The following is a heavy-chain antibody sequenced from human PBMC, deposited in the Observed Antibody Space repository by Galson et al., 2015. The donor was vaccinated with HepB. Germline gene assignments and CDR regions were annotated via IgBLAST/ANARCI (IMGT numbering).Heavy chain of an antibody. V-gene: IGHV3-33*08. J-gene: IGHJ4*02. CDR1: GFTFKNFG. D-gene: IGHD2-21*01. CDR3: ARSLGIGIDL. CDR2: IWHDGGKK. Sequence: SLRLSCAASGFTFKNFGMHWVRQAPGKGLEWVAVIWHDGGKKYYGDSVKGRFTVSRDNHENTLSLQMNSLRVEDTATYFCARSLGIGIDLWGQGSLVIVSS.